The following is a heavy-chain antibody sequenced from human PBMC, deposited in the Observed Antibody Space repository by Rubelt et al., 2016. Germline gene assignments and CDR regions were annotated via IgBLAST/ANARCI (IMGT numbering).Heavy chain of an antibody. V-gene: IGHV1-18*01. CDR3: TRRVYNVDD. Sequence: QVQLVQSGAEVKKPGASVKVSCKASGYTFTSYGIRWVRQAPGPVLEWMGWISAYNGSTNVAKRFLGRGTRTTETSMSKAYMELRSRRSDDTAVYYCTRRVYNVDDWGQGTLVTVSS. CDR2: ISAYNGST. J-gene: IGHJ4*02. CDR1: GYTFTSYG. D-gene: IGHD6-13*01.